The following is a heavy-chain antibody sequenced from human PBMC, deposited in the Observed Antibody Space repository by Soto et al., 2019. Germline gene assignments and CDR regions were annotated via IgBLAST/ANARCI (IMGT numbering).Heavy chain of an antibody. V-gene: IGHV4-34*01. CDR1: GGSLSGYY. D-gene: IGHD2-21*01. J-gene: IGHJ6*03. CDR3: ARLEFHHYMDV. Sequence: PSETLSLTCAVYGGSLSGYYWSWIRQPPGKGLECIGEINQSGSTNFNPSLKSRVTISVDTSKNQFSLKLSSVTAADTAVYYCARLEFHHYMDVWGKGTTVTVSS. CDR2: INQSGST.